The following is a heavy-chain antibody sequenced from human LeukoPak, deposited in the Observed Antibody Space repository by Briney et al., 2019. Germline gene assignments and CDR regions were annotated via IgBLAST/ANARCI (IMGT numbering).Heavy chain of an antibody. V-gene: IGHV3-66*01. J-gene: IGHJ4*02. CDR3: ARALYYFDY. Sequence: PGGSLRLSCAVSGFTFSDNYMSWIRQAPGKGLEWVSLMYSGGNTYYADSVKGRFTISRDSSKNTLYLQMNSLRAEDTAVYYCARALYYFDYWGQGTLVTVSS. CDR1: GFTFSDNY. CDR2: MYSGGNT.